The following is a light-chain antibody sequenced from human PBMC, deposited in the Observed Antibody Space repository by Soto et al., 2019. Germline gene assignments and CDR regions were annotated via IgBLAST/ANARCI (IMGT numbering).Light chain of an antibody. CDR3: QQRSNSPPWT. Sequence: EIVLTQSPATVSVSPGESATLSCRASQSVRNYLAWYQQKPDQAPRLLIFDASNRATGIPSRFSGSGSGTYFTLSISSREPEDFAVYYCQQRSNSPPWTFGPGTRVDL. J-gene: IGKJ3*01. CDR1: QSVRNY. V-gene: IGKV3-11*01. CDR2: DAS.